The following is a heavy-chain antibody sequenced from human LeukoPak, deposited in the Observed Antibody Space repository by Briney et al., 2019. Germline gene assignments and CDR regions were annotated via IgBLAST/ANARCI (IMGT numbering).Heavy chain of an antibody. D-gene: IGHD3-16*01. V-gene: IGHV3-11*06. CDR1: GFMLSVYY. CDR2: FSPTGSYT. J-gene: IGHJ5*02. CDR3: ARASGLA. Sequence: GGSLRLSCEASGFMLSVYYMSWFRLAPGKGLEWIGYFSPTGSYTTYADSVRGRFTISRDNAKNTLYLQMNSLRAEDTAVYYCARASGLAWGQGTLVTVSS.